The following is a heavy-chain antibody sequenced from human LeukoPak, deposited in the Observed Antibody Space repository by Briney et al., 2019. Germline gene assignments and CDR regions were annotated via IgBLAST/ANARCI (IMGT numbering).Heavy chain of an antibody. Sequence: GASVKVSCKASGGTFSSYAISWVRQAPGQGLEWMGRIIPILGIANYAQKFQGRVTITADKSTSTAYMELSSLRSEDTAVYYCARAGPYYYDSSGYWYYFDYWGQGTLVTVSS. CDR2: IIPILGIA. CDR3: ARAGPYYYDSSGYWYYFDY. V-gene: IGHV1-69*04. J-gene: IGHJ4*02. D-gene: IGHD3-22*01. CDR1: GGTFSSYA.